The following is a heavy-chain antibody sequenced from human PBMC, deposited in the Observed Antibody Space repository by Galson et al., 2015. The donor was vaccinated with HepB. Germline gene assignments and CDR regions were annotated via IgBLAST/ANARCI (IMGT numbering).Heavy chain of an antibody. J-gene: IGHJ4*02. V-gene: IGHV1-46*01. D-gene: IGHD3-16*01. CDR1: GYIFTRYY. CDR2: IYPGDGTT. Sequence: SVKVSCKASGYIFTRYYMHWVRQAPGQGLEWMGIIYPGDGTTTYAQKFQGRVAMTRDTSTNTVYMELSSLRIEDTAVYYCASYTTKSSGDYWGQGTLVTVSS. CDR3: ASYTTKSSGDY.